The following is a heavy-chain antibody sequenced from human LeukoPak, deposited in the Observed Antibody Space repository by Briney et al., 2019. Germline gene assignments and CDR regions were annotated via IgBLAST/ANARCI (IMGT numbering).Heavy chain of an antibody. J-gene: IGHJ4*02. CDR1: GGTFSSYA. V-gene: IGHV1-69*05. CDR2: IIPIFGTA. D-gene: IGHD5-24*01. Sequence: VASVKVSCKASGGTFSSYAISWVRQAPGQGLEWMGGIIPIFGTANYAQKFQGRVTITTDESTSTAYMELSSLRSEDTAVYYCARGDGWRDGYNSPFFDYWGQGTLVTVSS. CDR3: ARGDGWRDGYNSPFFDY.